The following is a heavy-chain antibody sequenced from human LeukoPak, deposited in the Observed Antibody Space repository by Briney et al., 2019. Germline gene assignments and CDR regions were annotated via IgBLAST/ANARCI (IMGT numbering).Heavy chain of an antibody. D-gene: IGHD3-10*01. J-gene: IGHJ4*02. V-gene: IGHV3-30*18. CDR1: GFTFSSYG. CDR3: AKDRGSGSYYIFDY. CDR2: ISYDGSNK. Sequence: GGSLRLSCAASGFTFSSYGMYWVRQAPGKGLEWVAVISYDGSNKYYADSVKGRFTISRDNSKNTLYLQMNSLRAEDTAVYYCAKDRGSGSYYIFDYWGQGTLVTVSS.